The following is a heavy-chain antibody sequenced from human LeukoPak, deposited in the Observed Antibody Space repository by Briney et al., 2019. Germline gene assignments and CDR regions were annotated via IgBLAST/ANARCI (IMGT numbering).Heavy chain of an antibody. V-gene: IGHV4-59*01. Sequence: SETLSLTCTVSGGSISSYYWSWIRLPPGQGLEWIGYLSKSWNTNYSPSLTSRVTIFGDTSKNQFFLKLSSVTASDTAMYYCARARYVNSFYAFDIWGQGTLVTVSS. CDR1: GGSISSYY. CDR2: LSKSWNT. CDR3: ARARYVNSFYAFDI. D-gene: IGHD3-9*01. J-gene: IGHJ3*02.